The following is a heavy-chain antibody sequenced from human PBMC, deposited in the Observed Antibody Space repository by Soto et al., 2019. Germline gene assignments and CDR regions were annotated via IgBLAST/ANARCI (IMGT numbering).Heavy chain of an antibody. D-gene: IGHD3-22*01. Sequence: GGSLRLSCAASGFTFSGYEVNWVRQAPGKGLEWVSYISSSGSTIYYADSVKGRFTISRDNAKNSLYLQMNSLRAEDTAVYYCAGGSGYYYTDAFDIWGQGTMVTVSS. J-gene: IGHJ3*02. CDR3: AGGSGYYYTDAFDI. CDR1: GFTFSGYE. V-gene: IGHV3-48*03. CDR2: ISSSGSTI.